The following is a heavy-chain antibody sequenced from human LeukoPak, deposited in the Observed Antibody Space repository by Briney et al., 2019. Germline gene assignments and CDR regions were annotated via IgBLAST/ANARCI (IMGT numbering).Heavy chain of an antibody. V-gene: IGHV4-34*01. D-gene: IGHD6-13*01. Sequence: SETLSLTCAVYGGSFSGYYWSWIRQPPGNGLEWIGEINHSGSTNYNPSLKSRVTISVDTSKNQFSLKLSSVTAADTAVYYCARGRDDEQQLVRDGPVLNYWGQGTLSPSPQ. CDR2: INHSGST. J-gene: IGHJ4*02. CDR3: ARGRDDEQQLVRDGPVLNY. CDR1: GGSFSGYY.